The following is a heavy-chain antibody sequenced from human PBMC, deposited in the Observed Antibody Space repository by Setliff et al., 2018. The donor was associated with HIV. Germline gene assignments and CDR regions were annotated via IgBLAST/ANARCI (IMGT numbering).Heavy chain of an antibody. CDR3: ARRAEDYYDTSGYYYGYYFDY. D-gene: IGHD3-22*01. J-gene: IGHJ4*02. CDR1: GGSFSGYY. CDR2: INHSGGT. Sequence: LSLTCAVSGGSFSGYYWNWIRQPPGRGLEWIGEINHSGGTNYNPSLKSRVTISVDTSKTQFSLKLSSVTAADTAVYYCARRAEDYYDTSGYYYGYYFDYWGQGTLGTVSS. V-gene: IGHV4-34*01.